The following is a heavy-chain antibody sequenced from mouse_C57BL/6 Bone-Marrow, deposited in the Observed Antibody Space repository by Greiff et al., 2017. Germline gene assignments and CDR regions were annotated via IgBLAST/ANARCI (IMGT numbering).Heavy chain of an antibody. J-gene: IGHJ2*01. D-gene: IGHD1-1*01. V-gene: IGHV1-81*01. Sequence: VQLQQSGAELARPGASVKLSCKASGYTFTSYGISWVKQRTGKGLEWIGEIYPRSGSTYYNEKFKGKATLTADKSSSTAYMELRSLTSEDSAVYFCASYYGSRGNYWGQGTTLTVSS. CDR1: GYTFTSYG. CDR3: ASYYGSRGNY. CDR2: IYPRSGST.